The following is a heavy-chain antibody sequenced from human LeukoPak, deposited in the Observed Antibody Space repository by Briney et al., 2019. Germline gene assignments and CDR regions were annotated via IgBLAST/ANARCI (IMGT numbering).Heavy chain of an antibody. CDR3: AREWVSANSYGYGDFDY. Sequence: GGSLRLSCAASGFTFSSYSMNWVRQAPGKGLEWVSSNSSSSSYIYYADSVKGRFTISRDNSKNTLYLQMNSLRAEDTAVYYCAREWVSANSYGYGDFDYWGQGTLVTVSS. CDR1: GFTFSSYS. J-gene: IGHJ4*02. CDR2: NSSSSSYI. V-gene: IGHV3-21*01. D-gene: IGHD5-18*01.